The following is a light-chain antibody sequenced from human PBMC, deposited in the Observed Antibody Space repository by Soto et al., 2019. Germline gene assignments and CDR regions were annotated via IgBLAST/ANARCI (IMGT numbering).Light chain of an antibody. CDR3: QQSYNAPIT. CDR1: RTIDNY. CDR2: ATS. J-gene: IGKJ5*01. V-gene: IGKV1-39*01. Sequence: QLTQSPSSVSASWCDRVTITCRASRTIDNYLNWYQQTPGRAPELLVYATSSLQSGVPSRFTGGGSGTHFTLTISGLQPEDFATYFCQQSYNAPITFGQGTRR.